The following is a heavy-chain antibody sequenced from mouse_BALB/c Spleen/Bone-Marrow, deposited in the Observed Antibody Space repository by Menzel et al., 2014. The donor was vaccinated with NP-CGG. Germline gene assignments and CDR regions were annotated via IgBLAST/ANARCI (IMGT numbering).Heavy chain of an antibody. CDR2: INPGSGGV. V-gene: IGHV1-54*01. D-gene: IGHD2-4*01. J-gene: IGHJ4*01. CDR1: GYAFXNYW. Sequence: VQLQESGAELVRPGTSVKVSCKASGYAFXNYWIGWVKQRPGQGLEWIGVINPGSGGVNYNEKFKGKATLTADKSSSTAYIQLSSLTSDDSAVYFCSREITRYAVDYWGQGTSVTVSS. CDR3: SREITRYAVDY.